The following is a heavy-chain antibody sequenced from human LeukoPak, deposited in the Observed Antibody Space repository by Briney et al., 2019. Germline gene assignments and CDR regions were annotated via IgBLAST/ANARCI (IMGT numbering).Heavy chain of an antibody. V-gene: IGHV3-23*01. CDR2: ISGRGGST. CDR3: ARGGSGSSPLMRGYYYYYYMDV. J-gene: IGHJ6*03. Sequence: GGSLRLSCAASGFTFSSYGMSWVRQAPGKGLEWVSGISGRGGSTYYADSVKGRFTISRDNSKNTLCLQMNSLRAEDTAVYYCARGGSGSSPLMRGYYYYYYMDVWGKGTTVTISS. CDR1: GFTFSSYG. D-gene: IGHD3-10*01.